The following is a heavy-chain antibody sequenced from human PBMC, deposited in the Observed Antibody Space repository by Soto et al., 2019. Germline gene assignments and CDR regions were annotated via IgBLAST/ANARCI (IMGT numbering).Heavy chain of an antibody. J-gene: IGHJ6*02. CDR3: AKDQRAAMVFYYGMDV. Sequence: GGSLRLSCAASGFTFSSYGMHWVRQAPGKGLEWVAVISYDGSNKYYADSVKGRFTISRDNSKNTLYLQMNSLRAEDTAVYYCAKDQRAAMVFYYGMDVWGQGTTVTVS. D-gene: IGHD5-18*01. CDR2: ISYDGSNK. V-gene: IGHV3-30*18. CDR1: GFTFSSYG.